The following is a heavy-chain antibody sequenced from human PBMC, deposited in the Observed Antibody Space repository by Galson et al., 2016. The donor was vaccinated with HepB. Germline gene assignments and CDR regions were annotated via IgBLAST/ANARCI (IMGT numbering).Heavy chain of an antibody. V-gene: IGHV4-31*03. Sequence: TLSLTCTVSGGAISSGGYYWSWVRQHPGKGLEWIGCIYHSGTTYYSPSLKSRVTISVDTSKNQFSLKLTSVTAADTAVYYCARDSPLHYDSSGYQYYYYYYYMDVWGKGTTVTVSS. CDR3: ARDSPLHYDSSGYQYYYYYYYMDV. D-gene: IGHD3-22*01. CDR2: IYHSGTT. CDR1: GGAISSGGYY. J-gene: IGHJ6*03.